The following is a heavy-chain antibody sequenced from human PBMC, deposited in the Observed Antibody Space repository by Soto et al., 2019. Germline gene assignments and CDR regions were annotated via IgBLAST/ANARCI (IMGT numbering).Heavy chain of an antibody. J-gene: IGHJ3*02. CDR3: ARDDPVVAATPGAFDI. D-gene: IGHD2-15*01. CDR1: GATFGSFA. Sequence: GASVKVSCKASGATFGSFATSWVRQAPGQGLEWMGGIIPIFGTANYAQKFQGRVTITADESTSTAYMELSSLRSEDTAVYYCARDDPVVAATPGAFDIWGQGTMVTVSS. V-gene: IGHV1-69*13. CDR2: IIPIFGTA.